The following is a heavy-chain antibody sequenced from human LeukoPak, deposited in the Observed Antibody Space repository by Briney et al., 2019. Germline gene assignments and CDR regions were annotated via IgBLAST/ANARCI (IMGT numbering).Heavy chain of an antibody. CDR1: GFTFSSYG. CDR3: ARDAYYYDSSGYYQLDY. CDR2: IWYDGSNK. D-gene: IGHD3-22*01. Sequence: GGSLRLSCAASGFTFSSYGMHWVRQAPGKGLEWVAVIWYDGSNKYYADSVKGRFTISRDNSKNTLYLQMNSLRAEDTAVYYCARDAYYYDSSGYYQLDYWGQGTLVTVSS. V-gene: IGHV3-33*01. J-gene: IGHJ4*02.